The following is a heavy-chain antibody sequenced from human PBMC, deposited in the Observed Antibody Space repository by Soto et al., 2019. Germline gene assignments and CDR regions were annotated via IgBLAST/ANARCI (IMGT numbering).Heavy chain of an antibody. J-gene: IGHJ4*02. Sequence: GVSLRLSCAASGFTFTRYSMNWVRQAPGKGLEWVSSISSTTNYIYYGDSMKGRFTISRDNAKNSLYLEMNSLRPEDTAVYYCAREPEVSTSTFDDSGQRTLVTVSA. V-gene: IGHV3-21*06. CDR3: AREPEVSTSTFDD. D-gene: IGHD6-13*01. CDR2: ISSTTNYI. CDR1: GFTFTRYS.